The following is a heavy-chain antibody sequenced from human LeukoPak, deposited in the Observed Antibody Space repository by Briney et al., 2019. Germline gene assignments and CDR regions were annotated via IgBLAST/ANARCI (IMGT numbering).Heavy chain of an antibody. D-gene: IGHD3-22*01. CDR3: ARDGYDSSGYYSHYYGMDV. CDR2: IYTSGST. Sequence: SETLSLTCTVSGGSISSYYWSWIRQPAGKGLEWIGRIYTSGSTNYNPSLKSRVTMSVDTSKNQFSLKLSSVTAADTAVYYCARDGYDSSGYYSHYYGMDVWGQGTLVTVSS. V-gene: IGHV4-4*07. CDR1: GGSISSYY. J-gene: IGHJ6*02.